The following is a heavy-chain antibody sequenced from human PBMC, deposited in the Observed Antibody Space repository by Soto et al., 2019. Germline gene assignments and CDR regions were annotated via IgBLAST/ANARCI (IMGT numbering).Heavy chain of an antibody. CDR3: ARDGDVNTGFGKDY. Sequence: LRLSCAASGFTFSSYGMHWVRQAPGKGLEWVAFIWHDGGNKFYAESVKGRFTISRDNSKNTLYLQMTSLSAEDTAMYYCARDGDVNTGFGKDYWGQGTLVTVSS. CDR1: GFTFSSYG. CDR2: IWHDGGNK. D-gene: IGHD3-16*01. V-gene: IGHV3-33*01. J-gene: IGHJ4*02.